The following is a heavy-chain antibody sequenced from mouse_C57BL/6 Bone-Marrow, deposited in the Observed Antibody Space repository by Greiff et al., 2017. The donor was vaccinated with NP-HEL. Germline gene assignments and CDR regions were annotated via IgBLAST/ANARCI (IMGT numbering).Heavy chain of an antibody. CDR2: INPNNGGT. J-gene: IGHJ4*01. V-gene: IGHV1-26*01. D-gene: IGHD2-4*01. Sequence: EVQLQQPGPELVKPGASVKISCKASGYTFTNSYVNWVKQSHGKSLEWIGNINPNNGGTSYNQKFKGKATLTVDKSSSTAYMELRSLTSEDSAVYYCARATYYDYDGAMDYWGQGTSVTVSS. CDR3: ARATYYDYDGAMDY. CDR1: GYTFTNSY.